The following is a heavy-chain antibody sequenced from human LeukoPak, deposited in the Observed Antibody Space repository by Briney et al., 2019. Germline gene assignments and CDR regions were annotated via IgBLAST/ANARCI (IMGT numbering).Heavy chain of an antibody. J-gene: IGHJ5*02. CDR2: ISYDGSNK. CDR3: ARDGQWLVLWWFDP. CDR1: GFTFSSYA. D-gene: IGHD6-19*01. Sequence: GGSLRLSCAASGFTFSSYAMHWVREAPGKGLEWVAVISYDGSNKYYADSVKGRFTISRDNSKNTLYLQMNSLRAEDTAVYYCARDGQWLVLWWFDPWGQGTLVTVSS. V-gene: IGHV3-30*04.